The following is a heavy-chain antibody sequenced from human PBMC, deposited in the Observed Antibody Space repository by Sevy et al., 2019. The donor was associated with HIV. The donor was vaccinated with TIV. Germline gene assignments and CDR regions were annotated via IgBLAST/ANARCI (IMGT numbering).Heavy chain of an antibody. CDR2: ISAYNGNT. Sequence: ASVKVSCKASGYTFTSYGISWVRRAPGQGLEWMGWISAYNGNTNYAQKLQGRVTMTTDTSTSTAYMELRSLRSDDTAVYCCARVRMVYAISDAFDIWGQGTMVTVSS. D-gene: IGHD2-8*01. V-gene: IGHV1-18*01. J-gene: IGHJ3*02. CDR1: GYTFTSYG. CDR3: ARVRMVYAISDAFDI.